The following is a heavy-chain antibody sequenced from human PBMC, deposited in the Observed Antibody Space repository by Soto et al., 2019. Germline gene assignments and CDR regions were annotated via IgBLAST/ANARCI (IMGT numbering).Heavy chain of an antibody. D-gene: IGHD5-18*01. Sequence: SETLSLTCTVSGGSISSGDYYWSWIRQPPGKGLEWIGYIYYSGSTYYNPSLKSRVTISVDTSKNQFSLKLSSVTAADTAVYYSARARIELWLREEYYYYGMDVWGQGTKVTVCS. J-gene: IGHJ6*02. CDR1: GGSISSGDYY. CDR2: IYYSGST. CDR3: ARARIELWLREEYYYYGMDV. V-gene: IGHV4-30-4*01.